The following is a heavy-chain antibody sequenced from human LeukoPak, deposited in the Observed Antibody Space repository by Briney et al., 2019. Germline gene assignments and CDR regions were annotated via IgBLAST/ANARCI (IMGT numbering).Heavy chain of an antibody. Sequence: SETLSLTCTVSGGSISSSSYYWGWIRQPPGKGLEWIGSLYYSGRNYYNPSLKSRVTISVDTSKNQFSLKLSSLTAADTAVYYCARLRRSRLAEFDYWGQGTLVTVSS. CDR3: ARLRRSRLAEFDY. J-gene: IGHJ4*02. CDR1: GGSISSSSYY. CDR2: LYYSGRN. V-gene: IGHV4-39*07. D-gene: IGHD3-3*02.